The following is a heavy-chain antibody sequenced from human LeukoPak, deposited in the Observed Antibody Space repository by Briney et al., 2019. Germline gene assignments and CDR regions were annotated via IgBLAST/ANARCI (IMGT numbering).Heavy chain of an antibody. CDR1: GSTFSSYA. CDR3: ARDEHSSGGTGK. CDR2: ISYDGSNK. V-gene: IGHV3-30-3*01. Sequence: GGSLRLSCAASGSTFSSYATHWVRQAPGEGLEWVAVISYDGSNKYYADSVKGRFTISRDNSKNTLYLQMNSLRAEDTAVYYCARDEHSSGGTGKWGQGTLVTVSS. D-gene: IGHD6-19*01. J-gene: IGHJ4*02.